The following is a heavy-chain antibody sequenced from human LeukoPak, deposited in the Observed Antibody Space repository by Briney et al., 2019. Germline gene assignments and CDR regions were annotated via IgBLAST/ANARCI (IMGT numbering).Heavy chain of an antibody. CDR1: GFTFSMSA. CDR2: ISFDGGNK. Sequence: GGSLRLSCATSGFTFSMSAMHWVRLAPGKGLDWVAVISFDGGNKFYADSVKGRFSISRDNSKNTLYLQMKSLGLDDTAVYFCARGRAGIAAAGFDYWGQGTLVTVSS. V-gene: IGHV3-30-3*01. D-gene: IGHD6-13*01. CDR3: ARGRAGIAAAGFDY. J-gene: IGHJ4*02.